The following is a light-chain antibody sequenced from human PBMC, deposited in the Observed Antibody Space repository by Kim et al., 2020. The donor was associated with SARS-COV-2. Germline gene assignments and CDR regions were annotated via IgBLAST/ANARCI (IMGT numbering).Light chain of an antibody. J-gene: IGLJ3*02. Sequence: QSALTQPPSVSGSPGQSVTISCTGSSSDVGGYNRVSWYQQPPGTAPKLIIYEVTNRPSGVPDRFSGSKSGNTASLTISGLQAEDESDYYCSSQTNSGTWVFGGGTQLTVL. V-gene: IGLV2-18*02. CDR1: SSDVGGYNR. CDR3: SSQTNSGTWV. CDR2: EVT.